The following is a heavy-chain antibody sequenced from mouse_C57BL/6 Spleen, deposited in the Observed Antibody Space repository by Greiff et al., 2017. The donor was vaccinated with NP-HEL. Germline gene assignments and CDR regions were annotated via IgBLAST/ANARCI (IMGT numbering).Heavy chain of an antibody. CDR3: ARVGLNLAYFDY. CDR1: GFTFSDYG. D-gene: IGHD3-1*01. J-gene: IGHJ2*01. CDR2: ISSGSSTI. V-gene: IGHV5-17*01. Sequence: EVRLVESGGGLVKPGGSLKLSCAASGFTFSDYGMHWVRQAPEKGLEWVAYISSGSSTIYYAETVKGRFTISRDNAKNTLFLQMTSRRSEDTAMYYCARVGLNLAYFDYWGQGTTLTVSS.